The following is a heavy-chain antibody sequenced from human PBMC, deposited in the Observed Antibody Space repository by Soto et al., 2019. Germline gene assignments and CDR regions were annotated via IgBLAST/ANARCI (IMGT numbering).Heavy chain of an antibody. D-gene: IGHD6-19*01. Sequence: ASVKVSCKASGYTFTSYAMHWVRQAPGQRLEWMGWINAGNGNTKYSQKFQGRVTITRDTSASTAHMELSSLRSEDTAVYYCARDRETEFDSSGWPLPPGYWGQGTLVTVSS. CDR2: INAGNGNT. CDR1: GYTFTSYA. V-gene: IGHV1-3*01. CDR3: ARDRETEFDSSGWPLPPGY. J-gene: IGHJ4*02.